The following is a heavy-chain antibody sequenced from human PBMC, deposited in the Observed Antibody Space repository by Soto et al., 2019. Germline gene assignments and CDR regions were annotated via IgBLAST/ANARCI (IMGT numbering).Heavy chain of an antibody. J-gene: IGHJ4*02. CDR2: IYHSGRT. V-gene: IGHV4-30-2*01. CDR3: ARGQVVAAQH. CDR1: GGSISSGGYS. Sequence: QLQLQESGSGLVKPSQTLSLTCAVSGGSISSGGYSWSWIRQPPGKGMEWIGYIYHSGRTYYNPSLKSRVTITVDRSKNQFSLKLSSVTASDTAVYYCARGQVVAAQHWGQGTLVTVSS. D-gene: IGHD2-15*01.